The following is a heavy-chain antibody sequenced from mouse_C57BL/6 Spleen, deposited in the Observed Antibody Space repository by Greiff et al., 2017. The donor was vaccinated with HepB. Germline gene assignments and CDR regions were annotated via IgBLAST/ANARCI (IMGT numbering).Heavy chain of an antibody. CDR3: TRGYGSAGYFDV. J-gene: IGHJ1*03. D-gene: IGHD1-1*01. V-gene: IGHV14-4*01. CDR1: GFNIKDDY. Sequence: VQLQQSGAELVRPGASVKLSCTASGFNIKDDYMHWVKQRPEQGLEWIGWIDPENGDTEYASKFQGKATITADTSSNTAYLQLSSLTSEDTAVYYCTRGYGSAGYFDVWGTGTTVTVSS. CDR2: IDPENGDT.